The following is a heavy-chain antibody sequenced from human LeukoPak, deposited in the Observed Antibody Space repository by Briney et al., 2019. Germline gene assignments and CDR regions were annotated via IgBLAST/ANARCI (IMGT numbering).Heavy chain of an antibody. CDR1: GGTFSSYT. D-gene: IGHD3-3*01. CDR3: ASIYDFWSGYLGHDAFDI. CDR2: IIPILGIA. J-gene: IGHJ3*02. V-gene: IGHV1-69*02. Sequence: SVKVSCKASGGTFSSYTISWVRQAPGQGLEWMGRIIPILGIANYAQKFQGRVAITADKSTSTAYMELSSLRSEDTAVYYCASIYDFWSGYLGHDAFDIWGQGTMVTVSS.